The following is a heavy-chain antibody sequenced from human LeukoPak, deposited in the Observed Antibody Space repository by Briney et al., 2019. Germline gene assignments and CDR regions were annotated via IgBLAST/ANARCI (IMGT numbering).Heavy chain of an antibody. CDR2: ISPNSGGT. V-gene: IGHV1-2*02. D-gene: IGHD2-2*01. CDR3: AVFRDIVVVPAAGRDYGMDV. CDR1: GYTFTGYY. J-gene: IGHJ6*02. Sequence: ASVKVSCKASGYTFTGYYMHWVRQAPGQGLEWMGWISPNSGGTNYAQKFQGRVTMTRDTSISTAYMELSRLRSDDTAVYYCAVFRDIVVVPAAGRDYGMDVWGQGTTVTVSS.